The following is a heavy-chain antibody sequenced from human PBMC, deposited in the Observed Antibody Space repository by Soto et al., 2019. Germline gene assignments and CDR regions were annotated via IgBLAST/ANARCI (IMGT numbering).Heavy chain of an antibody. J-gene: IGHJ6*02. Sequence: ESLKISCKGSGYSFTSYWIGWVRQMPGKSLEWMGIIYPGDSDTRYSPSFQGQVTISADKSISTAYLQWSSLKASDTAMYYCARQGRVEGYYYDSSGYSRPPYYYYGMDVWGQGTTVTVSS. CDR2: IYPGDSDT. V-gene: IGHV5-51*01. D-gene: IGHD3-22*01. CDR1: GYSFTSYW. CDR3: ARQGRVEGYYYDSSGYSRPPYYYYGMDV.